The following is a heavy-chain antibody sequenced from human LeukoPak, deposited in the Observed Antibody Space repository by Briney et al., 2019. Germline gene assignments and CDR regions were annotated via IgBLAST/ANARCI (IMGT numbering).Heavy chain of an antibody. D-gene: IGHD3-10*01. CDR1: GFTFSSYS. CDR3: ARGLKGYGSGSYYIGHSLDY. Sequence: GSLRLSCAASGFTFSSYSMNWVRQAPGKGLEWVSYISSSSSTIYYADSVKGRFTISRDNAKNSLYLQMNSLRAEDTAVYYCARGLKGYGSGSYYIGHSLDYWGQGTLVTVSS. V-gene: IGHV3-48*01. J-gene: IGHJ4*02. CDR2: ISSSSSTI.